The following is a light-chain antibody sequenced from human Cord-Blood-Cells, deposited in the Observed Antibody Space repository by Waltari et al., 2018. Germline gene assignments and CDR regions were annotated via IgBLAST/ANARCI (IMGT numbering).Light chain of an antibody. CDR2: WAS. J-gene: IGKJ1*01. V-gene: IGKV4-1*01. Sequence: VSLGERATINCKSSQSVLYSSNNKNYLAWYQQKPGQPPKLLIYWASTRESGVPDRFSCSGSGTDFTLTISSLQAEDVAVYYCQQYYSTPWTFGQGTKVEIK. CDR3: QQYYSTPWT. CDR1: QSVLYSSNNKNY.